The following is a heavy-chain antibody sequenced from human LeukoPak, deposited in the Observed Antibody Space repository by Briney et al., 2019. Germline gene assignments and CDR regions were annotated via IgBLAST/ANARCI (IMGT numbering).Heavy chain of an antibody. CDR2: IYYSGST. CDR3: ARERYDLWSGREFDP. V-gene: IGHV4-59*01. CDR1: GGPISSYY. J-gene: IGHJ5*02. Sequence: SETLSLTCTVSGGPISSYYWSWIRQPPGKGLEWIGYIYYSGSTNYNPSLKSRVTISVDTSKHQFSLKLSSVTAADTAVYYCARERYDLWSGREFDPWGQGTLVTVSS. D-gene: IGHD3-3*01.